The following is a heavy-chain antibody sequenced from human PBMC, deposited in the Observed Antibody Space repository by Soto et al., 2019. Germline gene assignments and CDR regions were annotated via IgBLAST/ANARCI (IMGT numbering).Heavy chain of an antibody. V-gene: IGHV1-69*13. CDR2: IIPIFGTA. Sequence: SVKVSCKASGGTFSSYAISWVRQAPGQGLEWMGGIIPIFGTANYAQKFQGRVTITADESTSTAYMELSSLRPEDTAVYYCARIGEFYGTGSYAHLDVFDIWGQGTLVTVSS. CDR1: GGTFSSYA. D-gene: IGHD3-10*01. J-gene: IGHJ3*02. CDR3: ARIGEFYGTGSYAHLDVFDI.